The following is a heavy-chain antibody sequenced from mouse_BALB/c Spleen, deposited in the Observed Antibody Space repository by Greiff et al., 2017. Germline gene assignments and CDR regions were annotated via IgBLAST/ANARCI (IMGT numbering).Heavy chain of an antibody. V-gene: IGHV5-9*03. J-gene: IGHJ4*01. CDR2: ISSGGGNT. CDR3: ARSLSLYGYGAMDY. Sequence: EVQLVESGGGLVKPGGSLKLSCAASGFTFSSYTMSWVRQTPEKRLEWVATISSGGGNTYYPDSVKGRFTISRDNAKNNLYLKMSGLRSEDTALYYCARSLSLYGYGAMDYWGQGTSVTVSS. D-gene: IGHD2-2*01. CDR1: GFTFSSYT.